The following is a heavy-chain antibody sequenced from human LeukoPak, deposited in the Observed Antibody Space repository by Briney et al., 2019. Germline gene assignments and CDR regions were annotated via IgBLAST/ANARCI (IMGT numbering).Heavy chain of an antibody. D-gene: IGHD2-2*02. CDR2: IRYDGSNK. J-gene: IGHJ6*03. CDR1: GFTFSSYG. CDR3: AKRPGGGGYCSSTSCYKYYYYYYMDV. V-gene: IGHV3-30*02. Sequence: GGSLRLSCAASGFTFSSYGMHWVRQAPGKGLEWVAFIRYDGSNKYYADSVKGRFTISRDNSKNTLYLQMNSLRAEDTAVYYCAKRPGGGGYCSSTSCYKYYYYYYMDVWGKGTTVTVSS.